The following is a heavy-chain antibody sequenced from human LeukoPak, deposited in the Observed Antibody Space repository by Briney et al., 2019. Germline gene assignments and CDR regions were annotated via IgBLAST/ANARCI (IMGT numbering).Heavy chain of an antibody. D-gene: IGHD1-1*01. Sequence: SVKVSCKASGFTFTSSAMQWVRQARGQRLEWIGWIVVGSGNTNYAQKFQERVTITRDMSTSTAYMELSSLRSDDTAVYYCARDVIRTDNWFDPWGQGALVTVSS. CDR3: ARDVIRTDNWFDP. J-gene: IGHJ5*02. CDR2: IVVGSGNT. V-gene: IGHV1-58*02. CDR1: GFTFTSSA.